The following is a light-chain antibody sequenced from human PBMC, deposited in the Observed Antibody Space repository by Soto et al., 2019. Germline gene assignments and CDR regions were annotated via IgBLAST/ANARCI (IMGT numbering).Light chain of an antibody. Sequence: EIVMTQSPATLSVSPGERATLSCRASQSVSSKLAWYQQKPGQAPRLLIYGGSSRATGSPARFSGSGSRTEFLLTISCLEAEGCAVSCLQQYSMWPLSVCGVTKVDI. V-gene: IGKV3-15*01. J-gene: IGKJ4*01. CDR1: QSVSSK. CDR2: GGS. CDR3: QQYSMWPLS.